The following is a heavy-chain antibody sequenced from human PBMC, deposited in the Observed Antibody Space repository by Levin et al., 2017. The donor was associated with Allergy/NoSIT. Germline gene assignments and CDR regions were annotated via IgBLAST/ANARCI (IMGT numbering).Heavy chain of an antibody. Sequence: GESLKISCAASGFTFSDYYMSWIRQAPGKGLEWVSYISSSSSYTNYADSVKGRFTISRDNAKNSLYLQMNSLRAEDTAVYYCARDWTENGDSNWGQGTLVTVSS. CDR2: ISSSSSYT. V-gene: IGHV3-11*05. CDR3: ARDWTENGDSN. J-gene: IGHJ4*02. CDR1: GFTFSDYY. D-gene: IGHD4-17*01.